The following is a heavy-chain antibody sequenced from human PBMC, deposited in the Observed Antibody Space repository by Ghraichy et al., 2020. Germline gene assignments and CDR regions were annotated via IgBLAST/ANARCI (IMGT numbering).Heavy chain of an antibody. CDR3: ARGSGYCSGGSCYLFP. D-gene: IGHD2-15*01. CDR2: IYHSGST. Sequence: SETLSLTCAVSGGSISSSNWWSWVRQPPGKGLEWIGEIYHSGSTNYNPSLKSRVTISVDKSKNQVSLKLSSVTAADTAVYYCARGSGYCSGGSCYLFPWGQGTLVTVSS. J-gene: IGHJ5*02. V-gene: IGHV4-4*02. CDR1: GGSISSSNW.